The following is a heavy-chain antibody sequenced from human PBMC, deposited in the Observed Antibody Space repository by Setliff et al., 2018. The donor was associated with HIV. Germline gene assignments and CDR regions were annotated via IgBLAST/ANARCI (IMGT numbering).Heavy chain of an antibody. Sequence: PGGSLRLSCAASGFTFSSYSMNWVRQAPGKGLEWVSYISSSSSTIYYADSVKGRFTVSRVNSRSTLYLQMNNLRAEDTAVYHCAKSALLWFGTSNWFDSWGQGTLVTVSS. CDR1: GFTFSSYS. J-gene: IGHJ5*01. CDR2: ISSSSSTI. D-gene: IGHD3-10*01. V-gene: IGHV3-48*01. CDR3: AKSALLWFGTSNWFDS.